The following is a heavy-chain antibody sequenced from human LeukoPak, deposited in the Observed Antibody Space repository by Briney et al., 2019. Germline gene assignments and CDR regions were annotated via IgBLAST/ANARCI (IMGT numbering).Heavy chain of an antibody. J-gene: IGHJ3*02. Sequence: GALGLSCAGSGVNFRGSAMHWVRQASGEGLGGVGRIRSKANSYATAYAASVKGRFTISRDDSKNTAYLQMNSLKTEDTAVYYCTHSSSWYAAFDIWGQGTMVTVSS. D-gene: IGHD6-13*01. CDR3: THSSSWYAAFDI. CDR1: GVNFRGSA. CDR2: IRSKANSYAT. V-gene: IGHV3-73*01.